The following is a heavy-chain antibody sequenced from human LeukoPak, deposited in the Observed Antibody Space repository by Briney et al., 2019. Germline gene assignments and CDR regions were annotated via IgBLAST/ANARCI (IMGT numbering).Heavy chain of an antibody. V-gene: IGHV3-23*01. CDR2: ISPGGDKP. D-gene: IGHD3-22*01. CDR3: ARGRYDSRIFDY. Sequence: GGTLRLSCAASGFIFRNYGMNWVRQAPGKGLEWVSGISPGGDKPYYADSVRGRFTISRDNSKNTMYLQMNSLRAEDTAVYYCARGRYDSRIFDYWGQGTLVTVSS. CDR1: GFIFRNYG. J-gene: IGHJ4*02.